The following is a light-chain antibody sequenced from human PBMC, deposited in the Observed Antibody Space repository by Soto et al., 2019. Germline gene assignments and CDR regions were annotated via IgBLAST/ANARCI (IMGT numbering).Light chain of an antibody. J-gene: IGKJ1*01. V-gene: IGKV3-11*01. CDR2: AAS. Sequence: EVVLTQSPATLSLSPGERGKLSCRASQSVGSSLAWYQQKLGQAPRLLIYAASDRATGIPGRFSGSGSGTDFTLIISSLEPEDFAFYYCQQGNTWPWTFGQGTKVDIK. CDR1: QSVGSS. CDR3: QQGNTWPWT.